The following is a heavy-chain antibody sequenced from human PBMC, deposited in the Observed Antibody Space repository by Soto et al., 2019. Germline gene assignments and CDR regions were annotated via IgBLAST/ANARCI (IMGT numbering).Heavy chain of an antibody. J-gene: IGHJ5*02. CDR2: INHSGST. CDR1: GGSFSGYY. V-gene: IGHV4-34*01. Sequence: SETLSLTCAVYGGSFSGYYWSWIRQPPGKGLEWIGEINHSGSTNYNPSLKSRVTISVDTSKNQFSLKLSSVTAADTAVYYCARVIVYCSGGSCYPKGYNWFDPWGQGTLVTVSS. CDR3: ARVIVYCSGGSCYPKGYNWFDP. D-gene: IGHD2-15*01.